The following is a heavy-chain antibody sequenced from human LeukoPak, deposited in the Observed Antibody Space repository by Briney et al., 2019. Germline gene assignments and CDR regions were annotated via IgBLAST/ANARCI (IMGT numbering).Heavy chain of an antibody. Sequence: GGSLRLSCAASGFTFSSYWMSWVRQAPGKGLEWVANIKQDGSEKYYVDSVKGRFTISRDDSKNTLYLQMNSLRAEDTAVYYCAKAGGVLEYFDYWGQGTLVTVSS. V-gene: IGHV3-7*03. D-gene: IGHD1-26*01. CDR3: AKAGGVLEYFDY. CDR1: GFTFSSYW. CDR2: IKQDGSEK. J-gene: IGHJ4*02.